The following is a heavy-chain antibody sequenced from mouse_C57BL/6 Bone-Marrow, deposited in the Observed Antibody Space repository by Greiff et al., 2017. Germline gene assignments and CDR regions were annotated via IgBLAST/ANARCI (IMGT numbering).Heavy chain of an antibody. J-gene: IGHJ1*03. CDR2: VYPYNGGT. V-gene: IGHV1-36*01. CDR3: ARNGGSYEYFDV. Sequence: HGKSLEWIGLVYPYNGGTSYNQKFKGKATLTVDTSSSTAYMELNSLTSEDSAVYYCARNGGSYEYFDVWGTGTTVTVSS. D-gene: IGHD1-1*02.